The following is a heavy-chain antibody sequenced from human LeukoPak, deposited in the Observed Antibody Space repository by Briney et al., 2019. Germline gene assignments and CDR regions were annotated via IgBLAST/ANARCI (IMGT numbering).Heavy chain of an antibody. Sequence: SETLSLTCTVSGGSISSSSYYWGWIRQPPGKGLEWNGSIYYSGSTYYNPSLKSRVTISVDTSKNQFSLKLSSVTAADTAVYYCAGGIAARGVTPSYYYYYMDVWGKGTTVTVSS. CDR3: AGGIAARGVTPSYYYYYMDV. D-gene: IGHD6-6*01. V-gene: IGHV4-39*01. CDR1: GGSISSSSYY. CDR2: IYYSGST. J-gene: IGHJ6*03.